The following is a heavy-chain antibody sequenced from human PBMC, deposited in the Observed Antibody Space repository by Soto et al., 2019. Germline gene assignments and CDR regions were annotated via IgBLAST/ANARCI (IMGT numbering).Heavy chain of an antibody. D-gene: IGHD2-15*01. CDR2: MEPSTGRT. CDR3: ARGVSAVVDY. CDR1: EYSFTSLD. J-gene: IGHJ4*02. V-gene: IGHV1-8*01. Sequence: QVQLVQSGAEVREPGASVKVSCKASEYSFTSLDINWVRQTAGQGLEWMGWMEPSTGRTGYAQKFQGRVTMTRDTSINTAYMELTTLTSDDTAFYYCARGVSAVVDYWGQGTLVTVSS.